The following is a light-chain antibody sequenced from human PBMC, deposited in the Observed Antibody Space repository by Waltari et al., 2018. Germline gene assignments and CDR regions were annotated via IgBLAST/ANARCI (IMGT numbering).Light chain of an antibody. Sequence: DIVMTQSTDSLAVSLGERATINCKSSQSVLYSSNKKNYLAWYQHKPGQPPKLLIYWASTRESGVPDRFSGSGSGTDFTLTISNLQAEDVAVYYCHQYYNSPFTFGPGTKLD. CDR2: WAS. CDR1: QSVLYSSNKKNY. J-gene: IGKJ3*01. V-gene: IGKV4-1*01. CDR3: HQYYNSPFT.